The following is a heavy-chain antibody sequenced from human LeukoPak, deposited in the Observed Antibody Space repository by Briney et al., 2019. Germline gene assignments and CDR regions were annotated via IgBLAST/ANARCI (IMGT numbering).Heavy chain of an antibody. CDR3: ARRLKLGYCSGGSCYSDFDF. CDR2: ISSSSSTI. V-gene: IGHV3-48*01. D-gene: IGHD2-15*01. Sequence: GGSLRLSCAASGFTFSTYAMSWVRQAPGKGLEWVSYISSSSSTIYYADSVKGRFTISRDNAKNSLCLQMNSLRAEDTAVYYCARRLKLGYCSGGSCYSDFDFWGQGTLVTVSS. J-gene: IGHJ4*02. CDR1: GFTFSTYA.